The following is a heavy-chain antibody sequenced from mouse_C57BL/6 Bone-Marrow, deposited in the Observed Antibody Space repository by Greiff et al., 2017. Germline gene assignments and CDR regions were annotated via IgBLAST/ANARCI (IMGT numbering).Heavy chain of an antibody. CDR2: FYPGCGCI. D-gene: IGHD2-4*01. J-gene: IGHJ3*01. Sequence: QVQLQPSGAALVPPGASVKLSCTASGYTFTEYTIHWVKQRSGPGLEWIWWFYPGCGCIKYNEKFKDKATLPADKSSSTVYMELSRLTSEDSAVYFCARHEEGLRAWFAYWGQGTLVTVS. V-gene: IGHV1-62-2*01. CDR1: GYTFTEYT. CDR3: ARHEEGLRAWFAY.